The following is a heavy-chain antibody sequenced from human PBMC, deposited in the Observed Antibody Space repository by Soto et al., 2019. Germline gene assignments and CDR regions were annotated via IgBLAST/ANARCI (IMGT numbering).Heavy chain of an antibody. CDR3: ARAFYDTTGYSLAP. CDR1: GVSIGSSTSY. V-gene: IGHV4-61*01. CDR2: IYDSDSA. J-gene: IGHJ5*02. D-gene: IGHD3-22*01. Sequence: PSETQSLTCTVSGVSIGSSTSYWIWIRQPPGKGLEWIGYIYDSDSANYNPSPKSRVTISVDTSKNQFSLRLSSVTAADTAVYYCARAFYDTTGYSLAPWGQGTLVTVSS.